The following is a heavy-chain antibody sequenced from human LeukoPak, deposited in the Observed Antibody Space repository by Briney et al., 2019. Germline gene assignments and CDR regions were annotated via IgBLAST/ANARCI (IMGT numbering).Heavy chain of an antibody. Sequence: GGSLRLSCAASGFTFSSYWMSWVRQAPGKGLEWVANIKQDGSEKYYVDSVKGRFTISRDNAKNSLYLQMNSLRAEDTAVYYCARGVGVRGKNYYFDYWGQGTLVTVSS. J-gene: IGHJ4*02. CDR1: GFTFSSYW. CDR2: IKQDGSEK. CDR3: ARGVGVRGKNYYFDY. D-gene: IGHD3-10*01. V-gene: IGHV3-7*01.